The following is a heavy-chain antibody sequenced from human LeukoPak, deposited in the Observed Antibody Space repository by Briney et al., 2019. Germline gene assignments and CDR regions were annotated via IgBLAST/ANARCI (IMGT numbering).Heavy chain of an antibody. J-gene: IGHJ6*03. CDR2: IIPIFGTA. CDR1: GGTFSSYA. D-gene: IGHD2-2*01. Sequence: ASVKVSCKASGGTFSSYAISWVRQAPGQGLEWMGRIIPIFGTANYAQKFQGRVTITADKSTSTAYMEPSSLRSEDTAVYYCARERGYCSSTSCLYYYYYMDVWGKGTTVTVSS. CDR3: ARERGYCSSTSCLYYYYYMDV. V-gene: IGHV1-69*06.